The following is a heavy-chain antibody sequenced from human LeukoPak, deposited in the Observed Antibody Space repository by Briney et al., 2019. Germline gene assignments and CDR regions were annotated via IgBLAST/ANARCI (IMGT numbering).Heavy chain of an antibody. CDR3: AGGGYGDYGSDY. Sequence: GGSPRHSCAASGFTSCSYEMNWVRHAPGKGLEWVSYISSSGFTIYYADSVKGRFTISRDNAKNSLYLQMNSLRAEDTAVYYCAGGGYGDYGSDYWGQGTLVTVSS. J-gene: IGHJ4*02. CDR2: ISSSGFTI. D-gene: IGHD4-17*01. V-gene: IGHV3-48*03. CDR1: GFTSCSYE.